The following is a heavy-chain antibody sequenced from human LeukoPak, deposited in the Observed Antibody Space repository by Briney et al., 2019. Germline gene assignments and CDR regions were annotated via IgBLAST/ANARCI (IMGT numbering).Heavy chain of an antibody. CDR3: ARDKVTTPRWFDP. J-gene: IGHJ5*02. V-gene: IGHV1-18*01. CDR2: ISAYNGNT. Sequence: ASVKVSCKASGYTFTSYGISWVRQAPGQGLEWMGWISAYNGNTIYAQTLQGRFTMTTDTSTSTAYMELRSMRSDDTAVYYCARDKVTTPRWFDPWGQGTLVTVSS. CDR1: GYTFTSYG. D-gene: IGHD4-17*01.